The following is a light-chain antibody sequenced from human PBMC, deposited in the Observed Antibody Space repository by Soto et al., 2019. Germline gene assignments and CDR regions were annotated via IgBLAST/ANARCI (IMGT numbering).Light chain of an antibody. V-gene: IGKV1-5*01. CDR1: QCIRSW. CDR2: DTS. J-gene: IGKJ1*01. Sequence: DIQVNQSPSTLSASIRDRVTXXCRASQCIRSWLAWYQQQPGTAPRLLLYDTSTLEDGVPSTFCGSGSGTDFTLTVSSLQPDDSATYYCQHYNTYPWTVGQGTKVDIK. CDR3: QHYNTYPWT.